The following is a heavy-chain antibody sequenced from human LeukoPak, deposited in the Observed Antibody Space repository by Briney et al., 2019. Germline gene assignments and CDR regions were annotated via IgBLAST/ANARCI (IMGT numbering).Heavy chain of an antibody. D-gene: IGHD4-23*01. CDR3: ARGFGYGGNFDY. Sequence: SETLSLTCTVSGGSISSYSYYWGWIRQPPGKGLEWIGSMYHNGSTYYNPSLKSRVTVSVDTSKNQFSLKLSSVTAADTAVYYCARGFGYGGNFDYWGQGTLVTVSS. CDR1: GGSISSYSYY. V-gene: IGHV4-39*07. CDR2: MYHNGST. J-gene: IGHJ4*02.